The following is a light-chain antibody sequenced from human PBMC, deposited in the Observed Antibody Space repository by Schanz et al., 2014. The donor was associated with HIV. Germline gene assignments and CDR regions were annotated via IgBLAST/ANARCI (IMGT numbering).Light chain of an antibody. J-gene: IGKJ4*01. V-gene: IGKV3-20*01. Sequence: EIVLTQSPGSLSLSPGGRATLSCGASQSLGGSQLAWYQQKPGQAPRLLIYDASNRATGIPARFSGSGSGTDFTLTISRLEPEDFAVYYCHQYGSSRGTFGGGTKVELK. CDR2: DAS. CDR3: HQYGSSRGT. CDR1: QSLGGSQ.